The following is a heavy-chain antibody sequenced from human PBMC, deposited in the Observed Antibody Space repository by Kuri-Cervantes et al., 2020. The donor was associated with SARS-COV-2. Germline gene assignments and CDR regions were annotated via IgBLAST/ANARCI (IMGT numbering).Heavy chain of an antibody. CDR1: GFSFNSYG. CDR3: VRDGDHWNFDY. V-gene: IGHV3-33*01. Sequence: GGSLRLSCAASGFSFNSYGMHWVRQAPGKGLEWVAAIWHDGNNKYYADSVKGRFTISRDNSKNTLYLQMNSLRAEDTAVYYCVRDGDHWNFDYWGQGTLVTVSS. D-gene: IGHD1-1*01. CDR2: IWHDGNNK. J-gene: IGHJ4*02.